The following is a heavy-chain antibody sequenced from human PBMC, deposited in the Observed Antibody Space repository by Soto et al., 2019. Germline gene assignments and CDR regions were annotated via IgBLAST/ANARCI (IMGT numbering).Heavy chain of an antibody. CDR1: GGSISSYY. CDR2: IYYSGST. V-gene: IGHV4-59*01. Sequence: SETLSLTCTVSGGSISSYYCSWILQPPGKELEWIGYIYYSGSTNYNPSLKSRVTISVDTSKNQFSLKLSSVTAAGTAVYYCARYQYDSSGYGGEYFQHWGQGTLVTVSS. CDR3: ARYQYDSSGYGGEYFQH. D-gene: IGHD3-22*01. J-gene: IGHJ1*01.